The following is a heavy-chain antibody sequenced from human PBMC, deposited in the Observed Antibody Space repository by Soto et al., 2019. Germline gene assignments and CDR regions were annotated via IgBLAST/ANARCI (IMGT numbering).Heavy chain of an antibody. D-gene: IGHD1-1*01. CDR2: ISAHNGNT. V-gene: IGHV1-18*01. CDR3: ARGRYGDY. J-gene: IGHJ4*02. CDR1: GYTFTRYG. Sequence: QVHLVQSGAEVKKPGASVKVSCKGYGYTFTRYGITWVRQAPGQGIEWMGWISAHNGNTDYAQKLQGRVTVTRDTSTSTAYVELRSLRSDDTAVYYCARGRYGDYWGQGALVNVSS.